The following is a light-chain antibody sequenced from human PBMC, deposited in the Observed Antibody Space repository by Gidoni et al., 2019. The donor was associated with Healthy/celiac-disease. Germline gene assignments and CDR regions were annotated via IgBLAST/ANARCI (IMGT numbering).Light chain of an antibody. V-gene: IGKV1-33*01. CDR2: DAS. CDR1: QDISNY. J-gene: IGKJ4*01. Sequence: RVTITCQASQDISNYLNWYQQKPGKAPKLLIYDASNLETGVPSRFSGSGSGTDFTFTISSLQPEDIATSYCPQYDTLPPGITFGGGTKVEIQ. CDR3: PQYDTLPPGIT.